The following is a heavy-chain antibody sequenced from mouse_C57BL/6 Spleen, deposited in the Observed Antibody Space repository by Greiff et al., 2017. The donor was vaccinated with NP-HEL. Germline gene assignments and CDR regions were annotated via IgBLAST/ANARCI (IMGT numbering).Heavy chain of an antibody. CDR3: ARGSNLYFDY. V-gene: IGHV1-82*01. J-gene: IGHJ2*01. D-gene: IGHD2-5*01. Sequence: QVQLKQSGPELVKPGASVKISCKASGYAFSSSWMNWVKQRPGKGLEWIGRIYPGDGDTNYNGKFKGKATLTADKSSSTAYMQLSSLTSEDSAVYFCARGSNLYFDYWGQGTTLTVSS. CDR2: IYPGDGDT. CDR1: GYAFSSSW.